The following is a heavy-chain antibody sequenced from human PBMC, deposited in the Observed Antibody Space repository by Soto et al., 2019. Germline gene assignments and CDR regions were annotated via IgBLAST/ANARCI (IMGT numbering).Heavy chain of an antibody. V-gene: IGHV1-18*01. J-gene: IGHJ4*02. CDR3: ARAPRGYSYSYYFDY. D-gene: IGHD5-18*01. Sequence: ASVKVSCKASGYTFTSYGISWVRQAPGQGLEWMGWISAYNGNTNYAQKLQGRVTMTTDTSTSTAYMELSSLRSEDTAVYYCARAPRGYSYSYYFDYWGQGTLVTVSS. CDR1: GYTFTSYG. CDR2: ISAYNGNT.